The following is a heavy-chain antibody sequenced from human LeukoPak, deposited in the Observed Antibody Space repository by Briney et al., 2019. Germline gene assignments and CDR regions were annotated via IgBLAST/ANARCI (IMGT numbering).Heavy chain of an antibody. J-gene: IGHJ4*02. D-gene: IGHD3-22*01. V-gene: IGHV3-30*18. CDR1: GFTFSSYG. Sequence: GGSLRLSCAASGFTFSSYGMHWVRQAPGKGLEWVAVISYDGSNKYYADSVKGRFTISRDNSKNTLYLQMNSLRAEDTAVYYCAKGRNYYDSSGYPAFGYWGQGTLVTVSS. CDR3: AKGRNYYDSSGYPAFGY. CDR2: ISYDGSNK.